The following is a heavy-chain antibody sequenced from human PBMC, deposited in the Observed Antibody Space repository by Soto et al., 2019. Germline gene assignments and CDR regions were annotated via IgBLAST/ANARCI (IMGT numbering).Heavy chain of an antibody. CDR1: GASISSSPFY. Sequence: PSETLSLTCSVSGASISSSPFYWGWIRLPPGKGLEWIGIIYYSGSAYYNPSLKSRVTMSVDRSKNRFSLNLTSVTAADTAVYFCARSFGVANVRFDPWGHGALVTVS. J-gene: IGHJ5*02. V-gene: IGHV4-39*01. D-gene: IGHD3-3*01. CDR2: IYYSGSA. CDR3: ARSFGVANVRFDP.